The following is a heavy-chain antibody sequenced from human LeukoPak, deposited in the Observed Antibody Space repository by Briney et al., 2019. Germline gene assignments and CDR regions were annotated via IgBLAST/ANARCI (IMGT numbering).Heavy chain of an antibody. D-gene: IGHD6-19*01. CDR1: GGSFSGYY. Sequence: KASETLSLTCAVYGGSFSGYYWSWIRQAPGKGLEWVSYISSSSSYTNYADSVKGRFTISRDNAKNSLYLQMNSLRAEDTAVYYCARDPWSSGWYSVFIDEGPYYFDYWGQGTLVTASS. V-gene: IGHV3-11*06. J-gene: IGHJ4*02. CDR3: ARDPWSSGWYSVFIDEGPYYFDY. CDR2: ISSSSSYT.